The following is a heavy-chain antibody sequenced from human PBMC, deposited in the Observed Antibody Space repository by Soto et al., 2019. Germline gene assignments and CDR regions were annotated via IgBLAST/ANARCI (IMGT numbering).Heavy chain of an antibody. V-gene: IGHV4-39*01. CDR2: IYYSGST. CDR1: GGSISSSSYY. Sequence: SETLSLTCTVSGGSISSSSYYWGWIRQPPGKGLEWIGSIYYSGSTYYNPSLKSRVTISVDTSKNQFSLKRTSVTAADTAVYYCARRTYDFWSGYYYFDYWGHGTLVTVSS. D-gene: IGHD3-3*01. J-gene: IGHJ4*01. CDR3: ARRTYDFWSGYYYFDY.